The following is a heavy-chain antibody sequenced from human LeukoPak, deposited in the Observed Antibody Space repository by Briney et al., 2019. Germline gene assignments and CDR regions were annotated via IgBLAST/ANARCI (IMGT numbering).Heavy chain of an antibody. CDR3: ARDGESRGNWNDYYYYGMDV. Sequence: GGSLRLSCAASGFTFSGYSMNWVRQAPGKGLEWVSSISSSSSYIYYADSLKGRFTISRDNAKNSLYLHMNSLRAEDTAVYYCARDGESRGNWNDYYYYGMDVWGQGTTVTVSS. J-gene: IGHJ6*02. CDR1: GFTFSGYS. D-gene: IGHD1-1*01. V-gene: IGHV3-21*01. CDR2: ISSSSSYI.